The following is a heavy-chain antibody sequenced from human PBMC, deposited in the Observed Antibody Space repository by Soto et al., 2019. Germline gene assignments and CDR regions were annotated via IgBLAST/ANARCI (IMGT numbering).Heavy chain of an antibody. Sequence: SLGLSCAASGFSFTTYVMHWVRQAPGNGLEWVAVISHDGSYKYYGDAVKGRFTISRDTSKNAVYLEMNSLRPEDTAVYYCAKGLLAIVGTTLPRDAFNIWGQGTMVTVSS. CDR2: ISHDGSYK. V-gene: IGHV3-30*18. J-gene: IGHJ3*02. D-gene: IGHD1-26*01. CDR3: AKGLLAIVGTTLPRDAFNI. CDR1: GFSFTTYV.